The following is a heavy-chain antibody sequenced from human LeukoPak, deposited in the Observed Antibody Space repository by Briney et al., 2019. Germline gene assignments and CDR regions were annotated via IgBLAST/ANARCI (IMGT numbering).Heavy chain of an antibody. J-gene: IGHJ4*02. CDR2: IWYDGSNK. D-gene: IGHD1-1*01. CDR3: ARDHSGTQDY. CDR1: GFTFSSYN. Sequence: GGSLRLSCAASGFTFSSYNMHWVRQAPGKGLEWVAVIWYDGSNKYCADSVKGRFTISRDNSKNTLYVQMNSLRVEDTAVYYCARDHSGTQDYWGQGTLVTVSS. V-gene: IGHV3-33*01.